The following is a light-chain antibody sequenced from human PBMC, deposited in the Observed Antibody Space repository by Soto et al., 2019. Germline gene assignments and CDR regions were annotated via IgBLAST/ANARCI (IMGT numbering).Light chain of an antibody. J-gene: IGLJ1*01. Sequence: QSVMTQPPSASGTRGQLVTISCSGSISNIGSNPVYLHQQRPGTAPKLLIFRHNHRPSGVPDRFSDSKFGTSASLAISGIRSGYEAGYYGAVSNDSTTGYVFGPGTKVTVL. CDR2: RHN. CDR3: AVSNDSTTGYV. CDR1: ISNIGSNP. V-gene: IGLV1-47*01.